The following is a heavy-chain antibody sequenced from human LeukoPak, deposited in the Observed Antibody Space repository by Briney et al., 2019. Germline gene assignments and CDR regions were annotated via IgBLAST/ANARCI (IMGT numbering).Heavy chain of an antibody. CDR3: TREFHSGWYFTFAY. CDR2: IKNKGNNYAT. CDR1: GFTFSSCS. J-gene: IGHJ4*02. V-gene: IGHV3-73*01. Sequence: PGGSLRLSCAASGFTFSSCSMNWVRQASGKGLEWIGRIKNKGNNYATAYGASVTGRFTISRDDSKKTAFLQMNSLQTEDTAMYYCTREFHSGWYFTFAYWGQGALVTVSS. D-gene: IGHD6-19*01.